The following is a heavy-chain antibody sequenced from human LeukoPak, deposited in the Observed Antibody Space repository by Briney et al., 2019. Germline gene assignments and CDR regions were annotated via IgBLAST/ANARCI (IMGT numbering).Heavy chain of an antibody. CDR1: GFTLSSYS. D-gene: IGHD3-22*01. Sequence: PGESLRLSCAASGFTLSSYSMNWVRQAPGKGLEWVSSISSSSSYIHSADSVRGRFTISRDNAKNSLYLQMNSLRAEDTAVYYCARDLYDSGAYSSPIDYWGQGTLVTVSS. CDR2: ISSSSSYI. CDR3: ARDLYDSGAYSSPIDY. J-gene: IGHJ4*02. V-gene: IGHV3-21*01.